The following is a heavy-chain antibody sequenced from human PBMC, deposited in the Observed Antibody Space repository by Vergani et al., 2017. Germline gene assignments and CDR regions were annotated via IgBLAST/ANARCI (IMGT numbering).Heavy chain of an antibody. J-gene: IGHJ6*02. D-gene: IGHD6-19*01. Sequence: QVQLVQSGAEVKKPGASVKVSCKASGYTFTSYYMHWVRQAPGQGLEWMGIINPSGGSTSYAQKFQGRVTMTRDPSTSTVYMWLSSLRSEDTAVYYCARECEYSSGWAYYYYYGMDVWGQGTTVTVSS. CDR2: INPSGGST. V-gene: IGHV1-46*01. CDR3: ARECEYSSGWAYYYYYGMDV. CDR1: GYTFTSYY.